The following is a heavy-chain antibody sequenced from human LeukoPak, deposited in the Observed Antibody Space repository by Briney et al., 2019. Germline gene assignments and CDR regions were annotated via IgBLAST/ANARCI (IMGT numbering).Heavy chain of an antibody. V-gene: IGHV4-38-2*02. J-gene: IGHJ6*03. CDR2: IYDSGST. CDR1: GYSISSGYY. CDR3: ARVSTIYSSFYYYMDV. D-gene: IGHD5/OR15-5a*01. Sequence: SETLSLTCTVSGYSISSGYYWGWARQPPGKGLEWIGSIYDSGSTYYNPSLKSRVTISVDTSKNQFSLKLSSVTAADTAVYYCARVSTIYSSFYYYMDVWGKGTTVTVSS.